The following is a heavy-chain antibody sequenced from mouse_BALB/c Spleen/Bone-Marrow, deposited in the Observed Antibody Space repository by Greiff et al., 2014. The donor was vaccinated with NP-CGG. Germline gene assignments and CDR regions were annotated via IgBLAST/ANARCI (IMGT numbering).Heavy chain of an antibody. CDR2: IYPGDGST. D-gene: IGHD3-3*01. V-gene: IGHV1S56*01. CDR1: GYTFTSYD. CDR3: ARRANYWYFDV. Sequence: QVHVKQSGPELVKPGALVKISCKASGYTFTSYDINWVKQRPGQGLEWIGWIYPGDGSTKYNEKFKGKATLTADNSSSTAYMQLSSLTSESSAVYFCARRANYWYFDVWGAGTTVTVSS. J-gene: IGHJ1*01.